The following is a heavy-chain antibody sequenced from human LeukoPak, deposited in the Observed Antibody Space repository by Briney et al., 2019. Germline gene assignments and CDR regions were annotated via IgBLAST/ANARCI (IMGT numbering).Heavy chain of an antibody. V-gene: IGHV1-2*02. Sequence: ASVKVSCKASGYTFTGYYMHWVRQAPGQGLEWMGWINPNSGGTNYAQKFQGRVTMTRNTSISTAYMELSSLRSEDTAVYYCARGPRMYSGSYFGYWGQGTLVTVSS. CDR3: ARGPRMYSGSYFGY. CDR1: GYTFTGYY. D-gene: IGHD1-26*01. CDR2: INPNSGGT. J-gene: IGHJ4*02.